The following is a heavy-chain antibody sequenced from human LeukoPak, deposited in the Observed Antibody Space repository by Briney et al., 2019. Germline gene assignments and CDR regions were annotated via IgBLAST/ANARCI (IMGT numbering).Heavy chain of an antibody. Sequence: SETLSLTCTVSGGSISSYYWSWIRQPPGKGLEWIGYIYYSGSTNCNPSLKSRVTISVDTSKNQFSLKLSSVTAADTAVYYCASLAPLRKWELRDRDYWGQGTLVTVSS. CDR2: IYYSGST. CDR3: ASLAPLRKWELRDRDY. J-gene: IGHJ4*02. V-gene: IGHV4-59*08. D-gene: IGHD1-26*01. CDR1: GGSISSYY.